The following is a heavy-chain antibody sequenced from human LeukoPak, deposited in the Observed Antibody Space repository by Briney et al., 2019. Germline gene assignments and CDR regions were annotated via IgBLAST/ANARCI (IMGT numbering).Heavy chain of an antibody. CDR1: DGSISSYY. CDR3: ARDKGPYWYFDL. CDR2: IYNSGST. Sequence: SETLSLTCTVSDGSISSYYWNWIRQPPGKGLEWIGNIYNSGSTDYNPSLKSRVTISVNLSKEQISLKLTSVTAADTAVYYCARDKGPYWYFDLWGRGTLVTVSS. V-gene: IGHV4-59*01. J-gene: IGHJ2*01.